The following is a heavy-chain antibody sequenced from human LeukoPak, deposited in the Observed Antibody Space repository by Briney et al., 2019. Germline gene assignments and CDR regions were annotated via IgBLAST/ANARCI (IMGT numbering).Heavy chain of an antibody. D-gene: IGHD2-15*01. CDR1: GYSISSGYY. CDR3: ARVACSGGSCYHSFDY. J-gene: IGHJ4*02. CDR2: IYHSGST. Sequence: SETLSLTCAVSGYSISSGYYWGWIRPPPGKGLEWIGIIYHSGSTYYNPSLKSRVTISVDTSKNQFSLKLSSVTAADTAVYYCARVACSGGSCYHSFDYWGQGTLVTVSS. V-gene: IGHV4-38-2*01.